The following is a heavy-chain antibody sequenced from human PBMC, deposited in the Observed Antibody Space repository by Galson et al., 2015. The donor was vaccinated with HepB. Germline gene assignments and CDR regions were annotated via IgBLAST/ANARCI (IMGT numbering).Heavy chain of an antibody. CDR2: IYPGDSDT. V-gene: IGHV5-51*01. Sequence: QSGAEVKKPGESLKISCKGSGYSFTSYWIGWVRQMPGKGLEWMGIIYPGDSDTRYSPSFQGQVTISADKSISTAYLQWSSLKASDTAMYYCARLGPGDSSGYYHSHSPIDYWGQGTLVTVSS. CDR3: ARLGPGDSSGYYHSHSPIDY. J-gene: IGHJ4*02. D-gene: IGHD3-22*01. CDR1: GYSFTSYW.